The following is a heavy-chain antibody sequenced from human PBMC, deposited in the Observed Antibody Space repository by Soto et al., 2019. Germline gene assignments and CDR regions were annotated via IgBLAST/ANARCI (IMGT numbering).Heavy chain of an antibody. CDR3: ANDRAYPRHHFHY. J-gene: IGHJ4*02. CDR2: ISINGQGI. CDR1: GFTFSRYA. Sequence: PGWYLRLSCAASGFTFSRYALSWVRQAPGTGLEWVSAISINGQGIYYADSVRGRFTISRDNSRNTVFLHMDSLRAEDTAVYYCANDRAYPRHHFHYWGQGSLLTVSS. V-gene: IGHV3-23*01.